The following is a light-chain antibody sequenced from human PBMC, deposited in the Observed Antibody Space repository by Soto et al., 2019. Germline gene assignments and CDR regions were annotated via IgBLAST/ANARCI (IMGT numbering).Light chain of an antibody. J-gene: IGKJ1*01. V-gene: IGKV1-5*01. CDR3: QQYDSYSWT. CDR1: QSISSW. CDR2: DAS. Sequence: DIQMNQSPSTLSASVGDRVTITCRASQSISSWLSWYQQKPGKAPKLLIYDASNLESGVPSRFSGGGSGTEFTLTISSLQTDDFATYYCQQYDSYSWTFGQGTKVDI.